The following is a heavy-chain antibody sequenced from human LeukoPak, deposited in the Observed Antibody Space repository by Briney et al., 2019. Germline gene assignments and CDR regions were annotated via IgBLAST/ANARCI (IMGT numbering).Heavy chain of an antibody. D-gene: IGHD3-10*01. CDR2: IIPIFGTA. CDR1: GGTFSSYA. J-gene: IGHJ5*02. Sequence: ASVKVSCKASGGTFSSYAISWVRQPPGQGLEWVGGIIPIFGTANYAQKFQGRVTITTDESTSTAYMELSSLRSEDTAVYYCARAGPIDYHGSGRYYNWFDPWGQGTLVTVSS. V-gene: IGHV1-69*05. CDR3: ARAGPIDYHGSGRYYNWFDP.